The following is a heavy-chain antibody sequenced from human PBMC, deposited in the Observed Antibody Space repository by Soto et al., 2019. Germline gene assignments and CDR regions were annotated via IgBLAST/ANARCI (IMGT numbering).Heavy chain of an antibody. Sequence: ASVKVSCKASGYTFTSYGISWVRQAPGQGLEWMGWISAYNGNTNYAQKLQGRVTMTTDTPTSTAYMELRSLRSDDTAVYYCARVVTAGRITIFPYYYYMDVWGKGTTVTVSS. CDR2: ISAYNGNT. D-gene: IGHD3-9*01. V-gene: IGHV1-18*01. CDR1: GYTFTSYG. J-gene: IGHJ6*03. CDR3: ARVVTAGRITIFPYYYYMDV.